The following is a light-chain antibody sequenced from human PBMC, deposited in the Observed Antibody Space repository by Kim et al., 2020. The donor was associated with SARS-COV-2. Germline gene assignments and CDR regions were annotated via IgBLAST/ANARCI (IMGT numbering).Light chain of an antibody. CDR1: PGISSY. CDR2: AAS. J-gene: IGKJ2*01. CDR3: QQYYSSSPYT. Sequence: ASVWVRVTVTLLASPGISSYLAWYQQKPGRAPKLLIYAASTLQSGVPSRFSGSGSGTDFTLTISCLQSEDFATYYCQQYYSSSPYTFGQGTKLEI. V-gene: IGKV1-8*01.